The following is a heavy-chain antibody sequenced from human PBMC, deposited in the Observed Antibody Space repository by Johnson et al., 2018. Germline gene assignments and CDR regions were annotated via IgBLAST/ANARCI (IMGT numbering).Heavy chain of an antibody. J-gene: IGHJ3*02. Sequence: EVQLLETGGGLVRXGWSLRLSCAASGFTFADYAMHWVRQAPGKGLEWVSGINWHSGNIGYADSVKGRFTISRDNAKKSLYLQMNSLSAEDTALYYCSKAKDSSVHDAFDIWGQGTMVTVSS. V-gene: IGHV3-9*01. CDR2: INWHSGNI. D-gene: IGHD3-22*01. CDR1: GFTFADYA. CDR3: SKAKDSSVHDAFDI.